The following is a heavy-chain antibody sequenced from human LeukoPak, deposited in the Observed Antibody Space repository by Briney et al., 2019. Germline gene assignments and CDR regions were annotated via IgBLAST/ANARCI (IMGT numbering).Heavy chain of an antibody. J-gene: IGHJ1*01. CDR2: IYTSGST. Sequence: PSETLSLTCTVSGGSISSGSYYWSWIRQPAGKGLEWIGRIYTSGSTNYNPSLKSRVTISVDTSKNQFSLKLSSVTAADTAVYYCARDQREEHGSGSYFPTEYFQHWGQGTLVTVSS. CDR1: GGSISSGSYY. D-gene: IGHD3-10*01. CDR3: ARDQREEHGSGSYFPTEYFQH. V-gene: IGHV4-61*02.